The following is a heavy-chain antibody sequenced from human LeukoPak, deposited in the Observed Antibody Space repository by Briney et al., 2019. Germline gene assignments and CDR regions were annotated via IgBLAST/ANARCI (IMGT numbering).Heavy chain of an antibody. Sequence: GGSLRPSCAASGFTFSSYWMSWVRQAPGKGLEWVANIKQDGSEKYYVDSVKGRFTISRDNAKNSLYLQMNSLRAEDTAVYYCARDTNDYDSSGYYFNYWGQGTLVTVSS. V-gene: IGHV3-7*01. CDR1: GFTFSSYW. J-gene: IGHJ4*02. CDR2: IKQDGSEK. D-gene: IGHD3-22*01. CDR3: ARDTNDYDSSGYYFNY.